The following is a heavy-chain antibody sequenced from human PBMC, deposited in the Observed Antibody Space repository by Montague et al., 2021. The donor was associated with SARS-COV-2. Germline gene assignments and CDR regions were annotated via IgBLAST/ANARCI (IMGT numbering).Heavy chain of an antibody. J-gene: IGHJ3*02. CDR2: TYYRSKWYH. Sequence: CAISGDSVSSNTATWNWIRQSPSRGREWLGRTYYRSKWYHDYAIXLKSRRTINPDTSKNQFSLQLSSVAPEDTAVFYCARTTTRMLYPENAFDIWGQGTMVTVSS. CDR1: GDSVSSNTAT. V-gene: IGHV6-1*01. D-gene: IGHD2-15*01. CDR3: ARTTTRMLYPENAFDI.